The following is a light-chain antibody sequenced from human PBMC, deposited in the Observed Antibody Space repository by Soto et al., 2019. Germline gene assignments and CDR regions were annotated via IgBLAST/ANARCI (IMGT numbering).Light chain of an antibody. CDR1: SSDVGGYNF. CDR3: YSYRGYYTRV. V-gene: IGLV2-14*01. Sequence: QSVRTQPAWVSGSPGQSITISCTGTSSDVGGYNFVSWYQQHPGRAPKLLIYEVSRRPSGVSNRFSGSKSGDTASLTISGLQAEDEADYYCYSYRGYYTRVFGTGTKVTVL. J-gene: IGLJ1*01. CDR2: EVS.